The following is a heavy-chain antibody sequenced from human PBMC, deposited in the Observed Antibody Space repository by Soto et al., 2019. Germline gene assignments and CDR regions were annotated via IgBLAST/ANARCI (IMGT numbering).Heavy chain of an antibody. D-gene: IGHD1-26*01. Sequence: QVQLVESGGGVVQPGRSLRLSCAASGFTFSHYAMHWVRQAPGKGLEWVALMSYDGSNEYYADSVKGRFTISRDNSKNTLYMQMNSLSAEHIAVYYCTKDGSHNFDYWGQGTLVTVSS. CDR2: MSYDGSNE. J-gene: IGHJ4*02. CDR1: GFTFSHYA. CDR3: TKDGSHNFDY. V-gene: IGHV3-30*18.